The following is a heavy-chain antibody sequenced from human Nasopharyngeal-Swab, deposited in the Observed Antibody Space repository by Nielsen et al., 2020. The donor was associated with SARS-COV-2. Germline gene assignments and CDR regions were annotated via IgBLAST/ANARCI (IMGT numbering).Heavy chain of an antibody. CDR3: ARQLIESITIFGVVIVDYYGMDV. J-gene: IGHJ6*02. D-gene: IGHD3-3*01. CDR1: GGSISSSSYY. V-gene: IGHV4-39*01. Sequence: GSLRLSYTVSGGSISSSSYYWGWIRQPPGKGLEWIGSIYYSGSTYYNPSLKSRVTISVDTSKNQFSLKLSSVTAADTAVYYCARQLIESITIFGVVIVDYYGMDVWGQGTTVTVSS. CDR2: IYYSGST.